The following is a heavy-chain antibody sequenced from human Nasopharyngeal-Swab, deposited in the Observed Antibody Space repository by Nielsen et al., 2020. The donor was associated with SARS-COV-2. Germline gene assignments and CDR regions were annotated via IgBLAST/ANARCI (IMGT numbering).Heavy chain of an antibody. Sequence: ASVKVSCKASGYTFTSYAMHWVRQAPGQRLEWMGWINAGNGNTKYSQKFRGRVTITRDTSASTAYMELSSLRSEDTAVYYCARDPEGYSSGWYGFLSGGLVLDYYYYGMDVWGQGTTVTVSS. J-gene: IGHJ6*02. V-gene: IGHV1-3*01. CDR3: ARDPEGYSSGWYGFLSGGLVLDYYYYGMDV. CDR1: GYTFTSYA. CDR2: INAGNGNT. D-gene: IGHD6-19*01.